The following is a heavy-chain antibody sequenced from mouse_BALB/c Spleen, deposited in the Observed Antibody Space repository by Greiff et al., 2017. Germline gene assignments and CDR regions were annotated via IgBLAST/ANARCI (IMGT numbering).Heavy chain of an antibody. CDR3: ERDHYDGSIDY. D-gene: IGHD1-2*01. J-gene: IGHJ2*01. CDR1: GFTFTDYY. V-gene: IGHV7-3*02. Sequence: EVKLVESGGGLVQPGGSLRLSCATSGFTFTDYYMSWVRQPPGKALEWLGFIRNKANGYTTEYSASVKGRFTISRDNSQSILYLQMNTLRAEDSATYYCERDHYDGSIDYWGQGTTLTVSS. CDR2: IRNKANGYTT.